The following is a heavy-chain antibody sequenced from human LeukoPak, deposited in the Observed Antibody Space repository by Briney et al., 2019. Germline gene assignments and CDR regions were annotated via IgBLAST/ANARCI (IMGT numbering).Heavy chain of an antibody. D-gene: IGHD6-13*01. CDR1: GFTFSTYG. CDR2: IRNDGSIK. Sequence: GGSLRLSCAASGFTFSTYGMHWVRQAPGKGLEWVAFIRNDGSIKHYGDSVKGRITISRDNSKNTLYLQMNSLRAEDTAVYYCAKDEIYGSSWTFDYWGQGTLVTVSS. J-gene: IGHJ4*02. V-gene: IGHV3-30*02. CDR3: AKDEIYGSSWTFDY.